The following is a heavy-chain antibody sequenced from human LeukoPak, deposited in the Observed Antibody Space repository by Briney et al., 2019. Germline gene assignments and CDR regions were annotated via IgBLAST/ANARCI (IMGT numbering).Heavy chain of an antibody. Sequence: GGSLRLSCAASGFTFSTYSMNWVRQAPGKGLEWVSAISGSGGSTYYADSVKGRFTISRDNSKNTLYLQMNSLRAEDTAVYYCAKLSRSDAFDIWGQGTMVTVSS. CDR1: GFTFSTYS. CDR2: ISGSGGST. CDR3: AKLSRSDAFDI. J-gene: IGHJ3*02. V-gene: IGHV3-23*01.